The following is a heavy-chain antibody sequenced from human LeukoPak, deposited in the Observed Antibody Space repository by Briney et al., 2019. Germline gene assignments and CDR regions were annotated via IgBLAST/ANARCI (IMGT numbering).Heavy chain of an antibody. V-gene: IGHV3-11*04. CDR3: ARVPHANYRYMDV. D-gene: IGHD2-8*01. Sequence: GGSLRLSCAASGFTFSDYYMSWIRQAPGKGLEWVSYISSSGSTIYYADSVKGRFTISRDNAKNSLYLQMNSLRAEDTAVYYCARVPHANYRYMDVWGKGTTVTVSS. J-gene: IGHJ6*03. CDR2: ISSSGSTI. CDR1: GFTFSDYY.